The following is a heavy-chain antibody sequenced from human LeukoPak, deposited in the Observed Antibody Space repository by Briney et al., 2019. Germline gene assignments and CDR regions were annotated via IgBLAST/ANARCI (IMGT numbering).Heavy chain of an antibody. CDR2: IYSGGNT. D-gene: IGHD4-17*01. J-gene: IGHJ2*01. CDR3: ARDWGDYGY. V-gene: IGHV3-53*01. CDR1: GFTFSDYG. Sequence: GGSLRLSCAASGFTFSDYGMHWVRQAPGKGLEWVSVIYSGGNTYYADSVKGRFTISRDNSKNTLYLQMNSLRAEDTAVYYCARDWGDYGYWGRGTLVTVSS.